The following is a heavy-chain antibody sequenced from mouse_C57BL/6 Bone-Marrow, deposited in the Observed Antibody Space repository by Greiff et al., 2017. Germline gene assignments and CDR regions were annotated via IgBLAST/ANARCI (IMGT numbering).Heavy chain of an antibody. CDR3: ARRGGSPDYFDV. J-gene: IGHJ1*03. CDR2: IYPGDGDT. V-gene: IGHV1-80*01. CDR1: GYAFSSYW. Sequence: QVQLQQSGAELVKPGASVKISCKASGYAFSSYWMNWVKQRPGKGLEWIGQIYPGDGDTNYNGKFKGKATLTADKSSSTAYMQLSSLTSEDSAVYFCARRGGSPDYFDVWGTGTTVTVSS.